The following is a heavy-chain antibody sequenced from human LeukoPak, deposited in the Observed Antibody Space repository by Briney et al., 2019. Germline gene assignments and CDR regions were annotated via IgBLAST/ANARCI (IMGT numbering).Heavy chain of an antibody. D-gene: IGHD1-26*01. V-gene: IGHV1-46*01. CDR3: ARDDSSGSYSSGFDY. J-gene: IGHJ4*02. Sequence: GASVKVSCKASGYTFTSYYMHWVRQAPGQGLEWMGIINPSGGSTSYAQKSKGRVTMTRDTSTSTVYMELSSLRSEDTAVYYCARDDSSGSYSSGFDYWGQGTLVIVSS. CDR2: INPSGGST. CDR1: GYTFTSYY.